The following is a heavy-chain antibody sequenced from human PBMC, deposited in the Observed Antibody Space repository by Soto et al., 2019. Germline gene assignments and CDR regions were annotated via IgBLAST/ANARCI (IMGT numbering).Heavy chain of an antibody. D-gene: IGHD5-12*01. J-gene: IGHJ4*02. CDR1: GDSISSSGYY. CDR3: ARFRDGYNDFDF. Sequence: QVQLQESGPGLVKPSQTLSLTCTVSGDSISSSGYYWSWIRQHPGKGLEWIGYIYYSGRTYYNPFLKSRVSVSVDTSKSQFSLELSSVTAADTAAYYCARFRDGYNDFDFWGQGTLVTVSS. V-gene: IGHV4-31*03. CDR2: IYYSGRT.